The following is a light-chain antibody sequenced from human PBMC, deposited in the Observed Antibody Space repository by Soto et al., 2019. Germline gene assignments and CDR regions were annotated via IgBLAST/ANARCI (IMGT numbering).Light chain of an antibody. CDR1: QSVSNS. CDR2: DVS. J-gene: IGKJ5*01. V-gene: IGKV3-11*01. Sequence: EIVFTQSPPTLPLSPGERVTLSCRASQSVSNSLAWYQQKPGQPPRLLIYDVSNRATGIPARFSGSGSGTDFTLTITSLEPEDFAVYYCQQYNDWPPITFGQGTRLE. CDR3: QQYNDWPPIT.